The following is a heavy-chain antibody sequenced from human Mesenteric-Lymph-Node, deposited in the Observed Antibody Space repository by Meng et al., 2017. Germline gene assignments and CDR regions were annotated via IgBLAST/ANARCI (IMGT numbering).Heavy chain of an antibody. CDR1: GGSISSGGYY. Sequence: SETLSLTCTVSGGSISSGGYYWSWIRQHPGKGLEWIGYIYYSGSTYYNPSLKSRVTISVDTSKNQFSLKLSSVTAADTAVYYWARSYYEAVWFDPWGQGTLVTVSS. D-gene: IGHD3-10*01. V-gene: IGHV4-31*03. CDR3: ARSYYEAVWFDP. J-gene: IGHJ5*02. CDR2: IYYSGST.